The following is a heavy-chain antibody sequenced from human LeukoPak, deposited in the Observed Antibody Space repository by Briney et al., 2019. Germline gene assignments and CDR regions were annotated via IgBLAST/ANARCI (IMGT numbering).Heavy chain of an antibody. CDR1: GFTFINYS. Sequence: GGSLRLSCSAYGFTFINYSMNSVRQAPGKGLGWHSYISSSNRTITYAHSVKDRVTISMDKAKQSLYQQTDSLRAERTAVYYCARQRFGQYFDYWGQGTLVTVSS. CDR3: ARQRFGQYFDY. CDR2: ISSSNRTI. V-gene: IGHV3-48*01. J-gene: IGHJ4*02. D-gene: IGHD3-10*01.